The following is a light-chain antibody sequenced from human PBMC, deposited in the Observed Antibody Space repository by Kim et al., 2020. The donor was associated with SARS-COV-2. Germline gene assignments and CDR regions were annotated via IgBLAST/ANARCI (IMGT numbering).Light chain of an antibody. CDR3: QQYGAPPRT. Sequence: SPGERATLSCRASQSVSSNSLAWYQHKPGQAPMLLIYGASTRATGIPDRFSGSWSGTDFTLTISRLEPEDFAVYYWQQYGAPPRTFGQGTKVDIK. CDR1: QSVSSNS. J-gene: IGKJ1*01. V-gene: IGKV3-20*01. CDR2: GAS.